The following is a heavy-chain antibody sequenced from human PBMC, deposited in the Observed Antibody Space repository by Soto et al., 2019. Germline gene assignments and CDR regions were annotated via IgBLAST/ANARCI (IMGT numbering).Heavy chain of an antibody. V-gene: IGHV1-18*01. CDR2: ISAYNGNT. CDR1: GDTFTSYG. CDR3: ARNGLAVTTTCDV. J-gene: IGHJ3*01. D-gene: IGHD6-19*01. Sequence: QVQLVQSGAEVKKPGASVKVSCKASGDTFTSYGITWVRQAPGQGREWMGWISAYNGNTNYAQKLQGSVTMTTDTSTSTAYMELRRMRSDDTAVYYFARNGLAVTTTCDVWGQGTMVTVSS.